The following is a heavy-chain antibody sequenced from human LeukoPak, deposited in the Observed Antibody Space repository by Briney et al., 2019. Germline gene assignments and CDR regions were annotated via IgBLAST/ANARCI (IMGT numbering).Heavy chain of an antibody. V-gene: IGHV3-48*03. Sequence: GGSLRLSCAASGFTFSSYEMNWVRQAPGKGLEWVSYITSSGNTVYYADSVKGRFTISRDNAKNSLYLQMNSLRAEDTAVYYCARLTTMTTTGGPFDYWGQGTLVTVSS. J-gene: IGHJ4*02. CDR3: ARLTTMTTTGGPFDY. D-gene: IGHD4-17*01. CDR1: GFTFSSYE. CDR2: ITSSGNTV.